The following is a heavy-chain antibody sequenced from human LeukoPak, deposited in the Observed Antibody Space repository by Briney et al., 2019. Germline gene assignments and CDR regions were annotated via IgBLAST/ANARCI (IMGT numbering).Heavy chain of an antibody. J-gene: IGHJ5*02. CDR2: IIPIFGTA. Sequence: GSSVKVSCKASGGTFSSYAISWVRQAPGQGLEWMGGIIPIFGTANYAQKFQGRVTITTDESTSTAYMELSSLRSEDTAVYYCARGGSSWSNWFDPWGQGTLVTVSS. CDR3: ARGGSSWSNWFDP. CDR1: GGTFSSYA. D-gene: IGHD6-13*01. V-gene: IGHV1-69*05.